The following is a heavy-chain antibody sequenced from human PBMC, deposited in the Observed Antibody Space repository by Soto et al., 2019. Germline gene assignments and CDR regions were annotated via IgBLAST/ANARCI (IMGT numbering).Heavy chain of an antibody. Sequence: SETLSLTCTVSGGSISSGGYYWSWIRQHPGKGLEWIGYIYYSGSTYYNPSLKSRVTISVDTSKNQFSLKLSSVTAADTAVYYCARVRGEWFGELSGHYYGMDVWGQGTTVTVSS. CDR2: IYYSGST. V-gene: IGHV4-31*03. D-gene: IGHD3-10*01. CDR1: GGSISSGGYY. J-gene: IGHJ6*02. CDR3: ARVRGEWFGELSGHYYGMDV.